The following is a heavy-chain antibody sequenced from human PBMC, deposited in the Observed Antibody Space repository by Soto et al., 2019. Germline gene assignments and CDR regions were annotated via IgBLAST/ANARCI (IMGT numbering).Heavy chain of an antibody. J-gene: IGHJ6*02. CDR2: IIPIFGTA. CDR3: ARVGGYSSSWYNPDYYYGMDV. V-gene: IGHV1-69*13. D-gene: IGHD6-13*01. Sequence: PSVKVSCKASGGTFSSYAISWVRQAPGQGLEWKGGIIPIFGTANYAQKFQGRVTITADESTSTAYMELSSLRSEDTAVYYCARVGGYSSSWYNPDYYYGMDVWGQGTTVTVSS. CDR1: GGTFSSYA.